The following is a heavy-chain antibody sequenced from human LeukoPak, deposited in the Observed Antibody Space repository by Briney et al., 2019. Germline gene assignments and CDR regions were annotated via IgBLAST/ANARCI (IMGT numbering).Heavy chain of an antibody. D-gene: IGHD4-23*01. CDR3: ARGGGSFDY. J-gene: IGHJ4*02. Sequence: NPSETLSLTCTVSGGSISDYYWSWIRQPPGKGLEWIGYIYYCGITNYNPSLKTRVTILVDTSKNQSSLKLSSVTAADTAVYYCARGGGSFDYWGQGTLVTVSS. CDR2: IYYCGIT. V-gene: IGHV4-59*08. CDR1: GGSISDYY.